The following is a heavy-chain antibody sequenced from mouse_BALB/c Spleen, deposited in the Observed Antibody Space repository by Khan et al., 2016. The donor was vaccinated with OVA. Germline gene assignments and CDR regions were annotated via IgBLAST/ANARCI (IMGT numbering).Heavy chain of an antibody. CDR3: VPTWTWDYFDY. CDR2: IDPVNGNT. J-gene: IGHJ2*01. Sequence: VQLQQSGAELVKPGASVKLSCTASGFNIKDTHMHWVKQRPEKGLEWIGRIDPVNGNTKYDPKFQGKDTITADTSSNTAYLQFSSLTAEDTAVYYCVPTWTWDYFDYWGQGTTLTVSS. V-gene: IGHV14-3*02. CDR1: GFNIKDTH.